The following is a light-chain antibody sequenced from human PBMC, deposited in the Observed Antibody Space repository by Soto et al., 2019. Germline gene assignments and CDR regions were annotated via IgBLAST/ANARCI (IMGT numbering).Light chain of an antibody. CDR1: SSNIGNNY. V-gene: IGLV1-51*01. CDR2: DNN. J-gene: IGLJ2*01. CDR3: GTWDTSLSAVL. Sequence: QSVLTQPPSVSAAPGQKVTISCSGSSSNIGNNYVSWYQPLPGTAPKLLIYDNNKRPSGIPDRFSGSKSGTSATLGITGLQTGDEADYYCGTWDTSLSAVLFGGGTKLTVL.